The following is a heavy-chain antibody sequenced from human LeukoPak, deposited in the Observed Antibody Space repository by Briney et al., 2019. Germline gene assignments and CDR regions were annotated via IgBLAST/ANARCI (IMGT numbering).Heavy chain of an antibody. CDR2: ISGSGGST. V-gene: IGHV3-23*01. D-gene: IGHD3-10*01. J-gene: IGHJ4*02. CDR3: AGYGSGSYYWS. CDR1: GFTFSSYA. Sequence: GGSLRLSCAASGFTFSSYAMNWVRQAPGKGLEWVSSISGSGGSTYYADSVEGRFTISRDNSKNSLYLQMNSLRAEDTAVYYCAGYGSGSYYWSGGQGTLVTVSS.